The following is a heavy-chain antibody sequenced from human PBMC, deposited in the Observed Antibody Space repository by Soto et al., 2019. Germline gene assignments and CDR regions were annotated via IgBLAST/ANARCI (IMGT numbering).Heavy chain of an antibody. D-gene: IGHD6-13*01. J-gene: IGHJ5*02. Sequence: PSETLSLTCTVSGGSISSYYWSWIRQPAGKGLEWIGRIYTSGSTNYNPSLKSRVTMSVDTSKNQFSLKLSSVTAADTAAYYCARDRQQLVRGYNWFDPWGQGTLVTVSS. CDR3: ARDRQQLVRGYNWFDP. CDR2: IYTSGST. V-gene: IGHV4-4*07. CDR1: GGSISSYY.